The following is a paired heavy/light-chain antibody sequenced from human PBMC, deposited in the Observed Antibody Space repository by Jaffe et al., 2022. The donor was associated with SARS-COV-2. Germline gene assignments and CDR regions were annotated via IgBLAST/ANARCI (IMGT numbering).Heavy chain of an antibody. Sequence: QLQLQESGPGLVKPSETLSLTCTVSGGSISRSSYYWGWIRQPPGKGLEWIGSMSYSGSTYYNPSLKSRVTISVDTSKKQFSLKLTSVTAADTTIYYCARQIVGPYHGFDIWGQGTMVTVSS. V-gene: IGHV4-39*01. J-gene: IGHJ3*02. D-gene: IGHD1-26*01. CDR2: MSYSGST. CDR1: GGSISRSSYY. CDR3: ARQIVGPYHGFDI.
Light chain of an antibody. V-gene: IGKV3-15*01. CDR1: QGVTTN. Sequence: EIVVTQSPATLSVSPGGRATLSCRASQGVTTNLAWYQQKPGQAPRLLIYGASTRATGIPARFSGSGSGTEFTLTISSLQSEDFAVYYCQQYNNWLTFGQGTKVEIK. J-gene: IGKJ1*01. CDR3: QQYNNWLT. CDR2: GAS.